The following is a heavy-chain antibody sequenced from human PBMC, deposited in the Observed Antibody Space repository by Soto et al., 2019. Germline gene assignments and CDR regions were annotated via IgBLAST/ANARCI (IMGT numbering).Heavy chain of an antibody. J-gene: IGHJ4*02. CDR1: GFTFSAYG. Sequence: QVQLVASGGGVVQPGRSLRLSCATSGFTFSAYGFHWVRQTPGKGLEWVAIIWYDGSNEDYGDSVKGRFTISRDTSRNTVYLQMNNLRVEDTGVDFCGRGDSSLIDYWGQGTLATASS. CDR2: IWYDGSNE. CDR3: GRGDSSLIDY. D-gene: IGHD6-13*01. V-gene: IGHV3-33*01.